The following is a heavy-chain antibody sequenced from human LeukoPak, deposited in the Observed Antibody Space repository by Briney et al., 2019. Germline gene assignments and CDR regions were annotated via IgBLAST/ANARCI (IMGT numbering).Heavy chain of an antibody. CDR2: IYYSGST. D-gene: IGHD2-21*02. V-gene: IGHV4-39*07. CDR1: GGSISSSSYY. J-gene: IGHJ4*02. CDR3: ARDTYCGGDCYRGVFDY. Sequence: PSETLSLTCTVSGGSISSSSYYWGWIRQPPGKGLEWIGSIYYSGSTYYNPSLKSRVTISVDTSKNQFSLKLSSVTAADTAVYYCARDTYCGGDCYRGVFDYWGQGTLVTVSS.